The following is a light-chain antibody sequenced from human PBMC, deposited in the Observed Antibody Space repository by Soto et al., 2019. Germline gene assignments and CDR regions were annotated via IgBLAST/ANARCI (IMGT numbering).Light chain of an antibody. CDR2: GAS. V-gene: IGKV3-20*01. CDR1: QSVSSSH. Sequence: EIVLTQSPGTLSLSPGERATLSCRASQSVSSSHLAWYQQKRGQAPRLLIYGASSRATGIPDRFSGSGSGTDFTLTISRLEPEVFSVYYCQQYGRSSSFGYGTKVEIK. CDR3: QQYGRSSS. J-gene: IGKJ2*01.